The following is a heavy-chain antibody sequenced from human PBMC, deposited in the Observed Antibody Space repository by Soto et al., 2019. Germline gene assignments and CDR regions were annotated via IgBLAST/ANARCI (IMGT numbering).Heavy chain of an antibody. V-gene: IGHV3-30-3*01. CDR2: ISYDGSNK. CDR3: ARGEEVRGVRLYGVDV. Sequence: PGGSLRLSCAASGFTFSSYAMHWVRQAPGKGLEWVAVISYDGSNKYYADSVKGRFTIARDNSKNTLYLQMNSLRAEDTAVYYCARGEEVRGVRLYGVDVWGQGTTVTVSS. D-gene: IGHD3-10*01. CDR1: GFTFSSYA. J-gene: IGHJ6*02.